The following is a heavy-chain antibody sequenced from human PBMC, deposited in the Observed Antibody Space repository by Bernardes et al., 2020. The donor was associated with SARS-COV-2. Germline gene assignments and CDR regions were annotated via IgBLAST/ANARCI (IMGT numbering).Heavy chain of an antibody. D-gene: IGHD2-21*02. CDR1: GFSLSPSGVG. CDR2: IYWDDDK. V-gene: IGHV2-5*02. Sequence: SGPTLLKPTQTLTLTCPFSGFSLSPSGVGVGWIRQPPGKALEWLALIYWDDDKRYSPSLKSRLTITKDTSKNQVVLTMTNMDPVDTATYYCAHTVVTRYYYYGMDVWGQGTTVTVSS. J-gene: IGHJ6*02. CDR3: AHTVVTRYYYYGMDV.